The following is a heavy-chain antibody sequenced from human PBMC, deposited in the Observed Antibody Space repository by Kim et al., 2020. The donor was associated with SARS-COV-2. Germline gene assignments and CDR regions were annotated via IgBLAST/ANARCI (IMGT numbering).Heavy chain of an antibody. D-gene: IGHD3-3*01. CDR1: GYTLTDYY. CDR3: ARSAHFCSGHYLDL. J-gene: IGHJ5*02. V-gene: IGHV1-2*02. CDR2: INPYSGDT. Sequence: ASVKVSCTASGYTLTDYYIHWVRQAPGQGLEWMGWINPYSGDTNYAQKFQGRVTMTRDTSISTPYVELTSLRSDDTAVYYCARSAHFCSGHYLDLWGQETLITVSP.